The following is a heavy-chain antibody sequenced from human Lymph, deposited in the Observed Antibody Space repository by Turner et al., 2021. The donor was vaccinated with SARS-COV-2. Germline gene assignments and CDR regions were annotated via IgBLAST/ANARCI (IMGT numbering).Heavy chain of an antibody. D-gene: IGHD1-26*01. CDR3: ARRHSGNYDAFDI. CDR1: GGTFSTYV. J-gene: IGHJ3*02. CDR2: IIPILGIA. V-gene: IGHV1-69*10. Sequence: QVQLVQSGAEVKKPGSSLKVSCKASGGTFSTYVISWVRQAPGQGLEWMGGIIPILGIANYAQKFQGSVTITADKSTSTAYMELSSLRSEDTAVYHCARRHSGNYDAFDIWGQGTMVTVSS.